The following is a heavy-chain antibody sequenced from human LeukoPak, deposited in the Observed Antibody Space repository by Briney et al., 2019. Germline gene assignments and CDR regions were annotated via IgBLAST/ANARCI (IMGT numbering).Heavy chain of an antibody. CDR3: AKRYSSTWYYFDY. V-gene: IGHV3-66*04. CDR2: IYSGGST. CDR1: GFTVSSNY. J-gene: IGHJ4*02. Sequence: PGGSLRLSCAASGFTVSSNYMSWVRQAPGKGLEWVSVIYSGGSTYYADSVKGRFTLSRDSSKNTLFLQMNSLRAEDTAVYYCAKRYSSTWYYFDYWGQGTLLTVSS. D-gene: IGHD6-13*01.